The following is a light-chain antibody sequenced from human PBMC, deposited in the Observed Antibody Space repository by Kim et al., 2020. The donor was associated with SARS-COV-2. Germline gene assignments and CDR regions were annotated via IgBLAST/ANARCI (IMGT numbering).Light chain of an antibody. V-gene: IGLV3-1*01. CDR1: NLGDKN. CDR3: QAWDSSTVV. Sequence: SYELTQPPSVSVSPGQTAIITCSGNNLGDKNVCWYQQRPGQSPLLVIYEDIKRPSGIPEPVSGSNSGNTATLTISGTQAMDEADYYCQAWDSSTVVFGRGTQLTVL. CDR2: EDI. J-gene: IGLJ2*01.